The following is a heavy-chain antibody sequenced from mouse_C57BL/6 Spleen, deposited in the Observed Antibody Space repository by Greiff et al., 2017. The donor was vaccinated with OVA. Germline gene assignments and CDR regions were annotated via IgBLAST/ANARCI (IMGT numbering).Heavy chain of an antibody. D-gene: IGHD2-3*01. CDR2: ISSGSSTI. CDR1: GFTFSDYG. Sequence: EVKVVESGGGLVKPGGSLKLSCAASGFTFSDYGMHWVRQAPEKGLEWVAYISSGSSTIYYADTVKGRFTISRDNAKNTLFLQMTSLRSEDTAMYYCARDGDGYYDAMDYWGQGTSVTVSS. CDR3: ARDGDGYYDAMDY. J-gene: IGHJ4*01. V-gene: IGHV5-17*01.